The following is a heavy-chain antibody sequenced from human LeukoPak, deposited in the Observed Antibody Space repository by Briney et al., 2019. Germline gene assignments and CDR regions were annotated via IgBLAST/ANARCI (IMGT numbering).Heavy chain of an antibody. CDR1: GGSISSGDYY. V-gene: IGHV4-30-4*08. D-gene: IGHD6-19*01. J-gene: IGHJ5*02. Sequence: SQTLSLTCTVSGGSISSGDYYWSWIRQPPEKGLELIGDVYYSGSTYYNPSLKSRVTISVDTSKNQFSLKLSSVTAADTAVYYCARDIAVAGTGNWFDPWGQGTLVTVSS. CDR2: VYYSGST. CDR3: ARDIAVAGTGNWFDP.